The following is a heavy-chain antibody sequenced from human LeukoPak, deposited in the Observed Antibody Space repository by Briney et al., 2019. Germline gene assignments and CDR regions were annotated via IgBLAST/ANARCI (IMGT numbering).Heavy chain of an antibody. CDR3: ARDRRTVTTNGY. Sequence: PGGSLRLSCAASGFTFSSYTMNWVRQVPGKGLEWVSSISSSSSYIYYADSVKGRFTISRDNAKNSLYLQMNSLRAEDTAVYYCARDRRTVTTNGYWGQGTLVTVSS. J-gene: IGHJ4*02. V-gene: IGHV3-21*01. CDR2: ISSSSSYI. D-gene: IGHD4-17*01. CDR1: GFTFSSYT.